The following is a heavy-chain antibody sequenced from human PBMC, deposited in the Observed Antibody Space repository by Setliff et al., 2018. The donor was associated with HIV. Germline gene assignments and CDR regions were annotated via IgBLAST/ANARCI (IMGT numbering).Heavy chain of an antibody. J-gene: IGHJ6*02. CDR1: GYSISSGYY. Sequence: PSETLSLTCPVSGYSISSGYYWGWIRQPPGRGLEWIGAIHHSGNTYYNPSLKSRXXXSVDTSKNLFSLKVNSVTAADTAVAYWARHDITLVRGLVLGPGTTVTVSS. V-gene: IGHV4-38-2*01. CDR2: IHHSGNT. CDR3: ARHDITLVRGLV. D-gene: IGHD3-10*01.